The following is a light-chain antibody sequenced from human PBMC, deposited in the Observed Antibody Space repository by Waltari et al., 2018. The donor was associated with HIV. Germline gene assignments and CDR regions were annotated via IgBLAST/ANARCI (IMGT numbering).Light chain of an antibody. J-gene: IGLJ2*01. CDR1: SSDVGGYNY. V-gene: IGLV2-14*01. CDR2: DVS. CDR3: SSYTSSSTLV. Sequence: QSALTQPASVSGSPGQSITISCTGTSSDVGGYNYVSWYQQHPGKAPKLIIYDVSNRPSVVSNRCSGSKSGNTASLTISGLQAEDEADYYCSSYTSSSTLVFGGGTKLTVL.